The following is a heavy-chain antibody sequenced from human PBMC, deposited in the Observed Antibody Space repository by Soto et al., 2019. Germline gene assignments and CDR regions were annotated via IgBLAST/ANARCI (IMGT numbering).Heavy chain of an antibody. D-gene: IGHD6-6*01. CDR1: GGSMSSDGYD. V-gene: IGHV4-31*03. CDR3: ACQLNEGLDV. J-gene: IGHJ6*02. CDR2: TYNTGST. Sequence: QVQLQESGPGLVKPSQTLSLTCTVSGGSMSSDGYDWSWIRQHPGKGLEWIGSTYNTGSTYYNPSPRSRVTLAVDTAKDQSTQKLSSVTAADKAVYYGACQLNEGLDVWGQGTTVTVSS.